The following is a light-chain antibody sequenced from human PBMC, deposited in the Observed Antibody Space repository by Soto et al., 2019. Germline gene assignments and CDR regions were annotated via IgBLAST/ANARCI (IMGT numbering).Light chain of an antibody. Sequence: QSVLTQPPSASGTPGQRVTISCSGSSSNIGSNTVNWYQQLPGTAPKLLIYNYNQRPSGVPDRFSGSRSGTSASLAISGLQSEDEADYYCAVWDDSLKGVVFGGGTKLTVL. CDR1: SSNIGSNT. V-gene: IGLV1-44*01. J-gene: IGLJ2*01. CDR2: NYN. CDR3: AVWDDSLKGVV.